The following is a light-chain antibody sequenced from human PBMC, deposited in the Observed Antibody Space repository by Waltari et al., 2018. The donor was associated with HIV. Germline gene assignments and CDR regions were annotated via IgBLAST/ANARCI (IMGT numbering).Light chain of an antibody. CDR1: ASPNPY. CDR2: KDS. J-gene: IGLJ3*02. V-gene: IGLV3-25*03. CDR3: QSADISDYYLVL. Sequence: SYELTQPPSLSVSPGQTARYTCSGDASPNPYAYWYQQKPGQAPVLMIYKDSQRPSGIPERFSGSTSGTTVTLTISGVQAEDEADYYCQSADISDYYLVLFGGGTKLTVL.